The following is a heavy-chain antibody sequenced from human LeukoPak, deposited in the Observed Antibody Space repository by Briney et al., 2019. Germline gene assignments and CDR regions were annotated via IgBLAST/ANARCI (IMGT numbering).Heavy chain of an antibody. V-gene: IGHV3-30*04. CDR1: GFTFSSYA. D-gene: IGHD6-19*01. Sequence: PGGSLRLSCAASGFTFSSYAMHWVRQAPSKGLEWVAVISYDGSNKYYADSVKGRFTISRDNSKNTLYLQMNSLRAEDTAVYYCARGAVAGLYWGQGTLVTVSS. J-gene: IGHJ4*02. CDR3: ARGAVAGLY. CDR2: ISYDGSNK.